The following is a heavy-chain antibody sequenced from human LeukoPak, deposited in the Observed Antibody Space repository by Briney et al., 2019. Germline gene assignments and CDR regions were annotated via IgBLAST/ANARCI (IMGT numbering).Heavy chain of an antibody. CDR2: IYSGGST. CDR3: ARATGGDGYDY. V-gene: IGHV3-53*01. J-gene: IGHJ4*02. Sequence: GGSLRLSCAASGLTVSSNYMSWVRQAPGKGLEWVSVIYSGGSTYYADSVKGRFTTSGDNSKNTLYLQVNSLRAEDTAVYYCARATGGDGYDYWGQGTLATVSS. CDR1: GLTVSSNY. D-gene: IGHD5-24*01.